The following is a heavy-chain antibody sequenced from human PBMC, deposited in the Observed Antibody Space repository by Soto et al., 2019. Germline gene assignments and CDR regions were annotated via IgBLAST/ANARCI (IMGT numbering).Heavy chain of an antibody. J-gene: IGHJ4*02. CDR2: IYYSGST. D-gene: IGHD3-3*01. CDR3: ASSIEYDFWTFDY. CDR1: GGSISSYY. Sequence: SETLSLTCTVSGGSISSYYWSWIRQPPGKGLEWIGYIYYSGSTNYNPSLKSRVTISVDTSKNQFSLKLSSVTAADTAVYYCASSIEYDFWTFDYWGQGTLVTVSS. V-gene: IGHV4-59*01.